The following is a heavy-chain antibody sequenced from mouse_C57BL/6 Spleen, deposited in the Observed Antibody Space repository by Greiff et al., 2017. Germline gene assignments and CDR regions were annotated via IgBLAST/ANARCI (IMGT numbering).Heavy chain of an antibody. V-gene: IGHV1-69*01. CDR1: GFTFTSYW. J-gene: IGHJ4*01. Sequence: VKLQQPGAELVMPGASVKLSCTASGFTFTSYWMHWVKQRPGQGLEWIGEIDPSDSYTNYNQKFKGKSTLTVDKSSSTAYLQLSSLTSEDSSVYYCASSYLYAMDYWGQGTSVTVSS. CDR3: ASSYLYAMDY. D-gene: IGHD1-1*01. CDR2: IDPSDSYT.